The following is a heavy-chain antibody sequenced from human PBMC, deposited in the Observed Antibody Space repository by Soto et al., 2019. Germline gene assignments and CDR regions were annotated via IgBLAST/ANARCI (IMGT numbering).Heavy chain of an antibody. CDR2: ISYVGSNK. V-gene: IGHV3-30*18. CDR3: AKDGSLGWELRGLPDL. CDR1: GFTFSSYG. Sequence: QVQLVESGGGVVQPGRSLRLSCAASGFTFSSYGMHWVRQAPGKGLVWVAVISYVGSNKYYADSVKGRFTISRDNSKNTQYLQMNSLRAEDTAVDYRAKDGSLGWELRGLPDLLGQGTLGTGSS. J-gene: IGHJ5*02. D-gene: IGHD1-26*01.